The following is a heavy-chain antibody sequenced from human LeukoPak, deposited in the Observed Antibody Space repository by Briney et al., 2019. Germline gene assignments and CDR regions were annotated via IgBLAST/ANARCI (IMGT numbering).Heavy chain of an antibody. D-gene: IGHD5-12*01. CDR1: GASISSYF. CDR2: FYYSGST. CDR3: ARVNRGYSGYDSGY. J-gene: IGHJ4*02. Sequence: PSETLSLTCTVSGASISSYFWSWIRQPPGKGLEWIGYFYYSGSTDYNPSLKSRVTISVDTSKNQFSLKLSSVTAADTAVYYCARVNRGYSGYDSGYWGQGTLVTVSS. V-gene: IGHV4-59*08.